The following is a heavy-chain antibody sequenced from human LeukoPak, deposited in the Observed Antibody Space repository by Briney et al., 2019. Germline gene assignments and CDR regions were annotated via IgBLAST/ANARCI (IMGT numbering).Heavy chain of an antibody. CDR2: IYYSGST. Sequence: PSETLSLTCTVSGGSISSYYWSWIRQPPGKGLEWIGYIYYSGSTNYNPSLKSRVTISVDTSKNQFSLRLSSVTAADTAVYYCARGGYGVHGGDFDYWGQGTLATVSS. CDR1: GGSISSYY. CDR3: ARGGYGVHGGDFDY. V-gene: IGHV4-59*08. D-gene: IGHD4-17*01. J-gene: IGHJ4*02.